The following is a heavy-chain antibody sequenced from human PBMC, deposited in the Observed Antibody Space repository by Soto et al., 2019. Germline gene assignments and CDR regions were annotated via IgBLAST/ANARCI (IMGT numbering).Heavy chain of an antibody. CDR1: GFTFSTYA. CDR2: ISSGGAIT. Sequence: EVHLLESGGGLVQPGGSLRLSCAASGFTFSTYAMSWVRQAPGKGLEWVSAISSGGAITTYADSVKGRFAISRDNSKNTLFLQMSSLRAEDTAVYYCAKRSDSSSRSFDYWGQGTLVTVSS. V-gene: IGHV3-23*01. J-gene: IGHJ4*02. CDR3: AKRSDSSSRSFDY. D-gene: IGHD6-6*01.